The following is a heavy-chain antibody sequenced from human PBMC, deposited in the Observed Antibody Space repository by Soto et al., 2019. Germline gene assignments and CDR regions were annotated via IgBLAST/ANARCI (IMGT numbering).Heavy chain of an antibody. CDR2: INADNGNT. D-gene: IGHD3-10*01. J-gene: IGHJ6*02. Sequence: EASVKVSCKASGYTFTSYAMHWVRQAPGQRLEWMGWINADNGNTKYSQKFQGRVTMTRDTSTSTAYMELSSLRSDDTAVYYCARDVVLWFGEFSYGMDVWGQGTTVTVSS. CDR3: ARDVVLWFGEFSYGMDV. V-gene: IGHV1-3*01. CDR1: GYTFTSYA.